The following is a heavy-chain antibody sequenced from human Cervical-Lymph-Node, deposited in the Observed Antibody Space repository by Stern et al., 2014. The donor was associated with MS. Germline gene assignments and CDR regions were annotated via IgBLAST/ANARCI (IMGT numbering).Heavy chain of an antibody. CDR1: GYTFTTYA. J-gene: IGHJ4*02. V-gene: IGHV7-4-1*02. CDR3: ARDKNAYGYGGTDY. CDR2: INTNKGNA. Sequence: VQLVESGSELKKPGASLKVSCKASGYTFTTYAMNWVRQAPGQGLEWMGWINTNKGNAMYAQGFTGRFVFSLDTSVSTAYLQISSLKAEDTAVYYCARDKNAYGYGGTDYWGQGTLVTVSS. D-gene: IGHD5-18*01.